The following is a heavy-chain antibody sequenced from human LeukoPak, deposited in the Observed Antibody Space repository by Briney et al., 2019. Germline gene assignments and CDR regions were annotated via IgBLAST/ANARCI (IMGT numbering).Heavy chain of an antibody. CDR2: IYPLDSIT. CDR1: GYDFSTKW. CDR3: ARLAPDYADYWFDP. J-gene: IGHJ5*02. Sequence: VESLKISCQTSGYDFSTKWIGWVRQMPGKGLEWMGIIYPLDSITRYSPSFQGHVSISADTSISTAYLQWTSLKPSDTAIYYCARLAPDYADYWFDPWGQGTLVTVSS. D-gene: IGHD4-17*01. V-gene: IGHV5-51*01.